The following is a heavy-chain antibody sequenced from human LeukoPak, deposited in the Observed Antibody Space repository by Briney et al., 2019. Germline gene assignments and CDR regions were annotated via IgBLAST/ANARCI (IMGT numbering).Heavy chain of an antibody. V-gene: IGHV4-59*12. CDR2: IYYSGST. J-gene: IGHJ5*02. CDR1: GGSISSYY. D-gene: IGHD6-13*01. Sequence: SETLSLTCTVSGGSISSYYWSWIRQPPGKGLEWIGYIYYSGSTNYNPSLKSRVIISVDTSKNQFSLKLSSVTAADTAVYYCARLGAAAGIWWFDPWGQGTLVTVSS. CDR3: ARLGAAAGIWWFDP.